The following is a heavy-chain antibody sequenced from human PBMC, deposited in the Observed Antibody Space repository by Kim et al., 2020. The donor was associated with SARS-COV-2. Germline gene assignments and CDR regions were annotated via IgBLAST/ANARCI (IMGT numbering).Heavy chain of an antibody. CDR2: ISGSGGST. Sequence: GGSLRLSCAASGFTFSSYAMSWVRQAPGKGLEWVSAISGSGGSTYYADSVKGRFTISRDNSKNTLYLQMNSLRAEDTAVYYCAKGQVVTYCSSTSCYFGAGFDYWGQGTLVTVSS. J-gene: IGHJ4*02. D-gene: IGHD2-2*01. CDR3: AKGQVVTYCSSTSCYFGAGFDY. CDR1: GFTFSSYA. V-gene: IGHV3-23*01.